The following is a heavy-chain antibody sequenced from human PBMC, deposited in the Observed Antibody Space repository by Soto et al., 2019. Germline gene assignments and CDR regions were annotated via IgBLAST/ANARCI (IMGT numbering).Heavy chain of an antibody. D-gene: IGHD1-1*01. V-gene: IGHV1-3*01. CDR1: GYTFTSYA. CDR3: ATSNWTSRSAWFDP. J-gene: IGHJ5*02. Sequence: ASVKVSCKASGYTFTSYAMHWVRQAPGQRLEWMGWINAGNGSTKYSQKFQGRVTITRDTSASTAFMELSSLRSEDTAVYYCATSNWTSRSAWFDPWGQGTLVTVSS. CDR2: INAGNGST.